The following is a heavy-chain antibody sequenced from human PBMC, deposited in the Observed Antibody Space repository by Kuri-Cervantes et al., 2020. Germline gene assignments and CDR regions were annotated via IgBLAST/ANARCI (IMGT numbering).Heavy chain of an antibody. V-gene: IGHV1-18*01. D-gene: IGHD3-22*01. CDR1: GYTFTSYG. Sequence: ASVKVSCKASGYTFTSYGISWVRQAPGQGLEWMGWISAYNGNTNYAQKLQGRVTMTTDTSTSTAYMELRSLRSDDTAVYYCARDESPNYYDSSGYPFDPWGQGTLVTVSS. J-gene: IGHJ5*02. CDR3: ARDESPNYYDSSGYPFDP. CDR2: ISAYNGNT.